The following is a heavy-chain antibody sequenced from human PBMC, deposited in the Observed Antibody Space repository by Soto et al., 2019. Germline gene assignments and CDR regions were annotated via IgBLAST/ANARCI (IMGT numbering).Heavy chain of an antibody. D-gene: IGHD3-22*01. CDR3: ARARHYDSNGYYPFDY. Sequence: QVQLQESGPGLVKPSDTLSLTCTVSGGSISSYYWSWIRQSPGKGLEWLAYIFYTGSTNYNPPLRSRVTISVDTSKNRFSLRLSSVTAADTAVYYCARARHYDSNGYYPFDYWGQGILVTVSS. CDR2: IFYTGST. J-gene: IGHJ4*02. V-gene: IGHV4-59*01. CDR1: GGSISSYY.